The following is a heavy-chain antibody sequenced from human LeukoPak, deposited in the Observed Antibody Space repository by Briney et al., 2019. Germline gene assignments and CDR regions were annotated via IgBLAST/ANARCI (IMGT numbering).Heavy chain of an antibody. CDR2: ISTYNGNT. CDR3: ARGTRLVSDTDFDY. D-gene: IGHD2-21*02. V-gene: IGHV1-18*01. CDR1: GYTFSSHG. Sequence: ASVKVSCKPSGYTFSSHGITWVRQAPGQGLEWMGWISTYNGNTDYPQNLQGRVTMTTDTSTSTAYMELRSLRSDDTAVYYCARGTRLVSDTDFDYWGQGTLVTVSS. J-gene: IGHJ4*02.